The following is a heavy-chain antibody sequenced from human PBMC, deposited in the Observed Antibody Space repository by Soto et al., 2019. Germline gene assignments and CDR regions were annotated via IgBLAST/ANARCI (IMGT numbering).Heavy chain of an antibody. CDR3: ARSLWFGSYGMDV. V-gene: IGHV4-30-4*01. J-gene: IGHJ6*02. Sequence: SLTFTVSVGSISSGDYYWSWIRQPPGKGLEWIGYIYYSGSTYYNPSLKSRVTISVDTPKNQFSLKLSSVTAADTAVYYCARSLWFGSYGMDVWGQGTTVTV. D-gene: IGHD3-10*01. CDR2: IYYSGST. CDR1: VGSISSGDYY.